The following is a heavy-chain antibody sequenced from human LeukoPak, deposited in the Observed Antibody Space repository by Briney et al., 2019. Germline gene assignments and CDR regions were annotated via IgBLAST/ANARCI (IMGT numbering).Heavy chain of an antibody. CDR1: GYSISSGYY. D-gene: IGHD5-24*01. CDR2: IYHSGRT. CDR3: ARVRWLQLGHFDY. V-gene: IGHV4-38-2*02. Sequence: KPSETLSLICTVSGYSISSGYYWGWIRQPPGKGLEWIGSIYHSGRTFYNPSLKSRVTISVDTSRNQFSLKLSSVSAADTAVYYCARVRWLQLGHFDYWGQGSLVTVSS. J-gene: IGHJ4*02.